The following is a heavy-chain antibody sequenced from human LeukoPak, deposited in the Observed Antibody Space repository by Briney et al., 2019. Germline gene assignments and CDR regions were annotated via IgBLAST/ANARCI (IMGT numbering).Heavy chain of an antibody. Sequence: GASVKVSCKASGYTFTGYYMHWVRQAPGQGLEWMGIINPSDGSTSYAQKFQGRVTMTRDMSTRTDYMELSSLRYEDTAVYYCARDVSSTSSWWFDPWGQGTLVIVSS. CDR3: ARDVSSTSSWWFDP. D-gene: IGHD2-2*01. CDR1: GYTFTGYY. J-gene: IGHJ5*02. V-gene: IGHV1-46*01. CDR2: INPSDGST.